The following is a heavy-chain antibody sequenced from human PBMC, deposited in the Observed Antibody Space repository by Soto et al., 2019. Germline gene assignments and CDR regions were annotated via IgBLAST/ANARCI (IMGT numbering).Heavy chain of an antibody. V-gene: IGHV3-30-3*01. Sequence: PGGSLRLSCAASGFTFSSYAMHWVRQAPGKGLEWVAVISYDGSNKYYADSVKGRFTISRDNSKNTLYLQMNSLRAEDTAVYYCASAPGIAAAGTFDYWGQGTLVTVSS. D-gene: IGHD6-13*01. J-gene: IGHJ4*02. CDR1: GFTFSSYA. CDR3: ASAPGIAAAGTFDY. CDR2: ISYDGSNK.